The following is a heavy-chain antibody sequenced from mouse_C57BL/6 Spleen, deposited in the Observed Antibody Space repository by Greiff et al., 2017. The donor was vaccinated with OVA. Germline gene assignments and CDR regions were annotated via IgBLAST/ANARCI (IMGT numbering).Heavy chain of an antibody. CDR2: IHPNSGST. Sequence: VQLQQPGAELVKPGASVKLSCKASGYTFTSYWMHWVKQRPGQGLEWIGMIHPNSGSTNYNEKFKSKATLTVDKSSSTAYMQLSSLTSEDSAVYYCARTDYYGSGDYFDYWGQGTTLTVSS. CDR1: GYTFTSYW. J-gene: IGHJ2*01. D-gene: IGHD1-1*01. V-gene: IGHV1-64*01. CDR3: ARTDYYGSGDYFDY.